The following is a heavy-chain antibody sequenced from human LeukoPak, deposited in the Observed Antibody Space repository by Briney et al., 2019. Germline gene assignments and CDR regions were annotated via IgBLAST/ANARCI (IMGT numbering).Heavy chain of an antibody. D-gene: IGHD1-14*01. CDR2: IYHSGST. CDR1: GGSISSGSYY. Sequence: SETLSLTCTVSGGSISSGSYYWSWIRQPPGKGLEWIGSIYHSGSTYYNPSLKSRVTISVDTSKNQFSLKLSSVTAADTAVYYCARETTADNWFDPWGQGTLVTVSS. J-gene: IGHJ5*02. V-gene: IGHV4-39*07. CDR3: ARETTADNWFDP.